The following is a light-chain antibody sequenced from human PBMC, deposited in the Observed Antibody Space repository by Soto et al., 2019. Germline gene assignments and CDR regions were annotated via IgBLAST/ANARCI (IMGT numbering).Light chain of an antibody. CDR3: HQYHNFPRT. CDR1: QSVSTR. V-gene: IGKV1-5*02. CDR2: DAS. Sequence: DIQMTQSPSSLSASVGDRVTIICRASQSVSTRLAWYQQKPGKAPKVLIYDASSWAGGVPSRFTGSGSGTEFTLTINSLQPDDFATYYCHQYHNFPRTFGQGTKVDIK. J-gene: IGKJ1*01.